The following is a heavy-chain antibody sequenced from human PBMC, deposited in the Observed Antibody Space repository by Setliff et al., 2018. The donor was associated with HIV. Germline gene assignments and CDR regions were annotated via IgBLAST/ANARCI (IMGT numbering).Heavy chain of an antibody. CDR2: IRYDGSNK. D-gene: IGHD2-2*01. Sequence: PGGSLRLSCAASGFTFSHYGMHWVRQAPGKGLEWVAFIRYDGSNKYYADSVKGRFTISRDNSKNTLFLQMNSLRSEDTAVYYCAKEDQRVTSVDYWGQGTPVTVSS. J-gene: IGHJ4*02. CDR3: AKEDQRVTSVDY. CDR1: GFTFSHYG. V-gene: IGHV3-30*02.